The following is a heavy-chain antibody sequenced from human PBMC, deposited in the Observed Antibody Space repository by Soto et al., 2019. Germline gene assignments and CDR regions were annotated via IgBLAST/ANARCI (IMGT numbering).Heavy chain of an antibody. J-gene: IGHJ4*02. V-gene: IGHV1-18*01. Sequence: QVQLVQSGAEVKKPGASVKVSCKASGYTFTNYGFSWVRQAPGQGLEWMGWISGYNGNTNYAERLQGRVTMTTDTPKSTVYMELKSLRYDDTAVYYCAREGQLGYWGQGTPVTLSS. CDR1: GYTFTNYG. D-gene: IGHD6-6*01. CDR3: AREGQLGY. CDR2: ISGYNGNT.